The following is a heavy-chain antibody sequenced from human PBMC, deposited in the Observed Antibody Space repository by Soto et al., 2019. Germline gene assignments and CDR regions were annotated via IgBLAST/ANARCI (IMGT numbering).Heavy chain of an antibody. CDR1: GGSISSYY. Sequence: PSETLSLTCTVSGGSISSYYWSWIRQPPGKGLEWIGYIYYSGSTNYNPSLKSRVTISVDTSKNQFSLKLSSVTAADTAVYYCARGVAAAGTCYYFDYWGQGTLVTVSS. D-gene: IGHD6-13*01. J-gene: IGHJ4*02. CDR3: ARGVAAAGTCYYFDY. V-gene: IGHV4-59*01. CDR2: IYYSGST.